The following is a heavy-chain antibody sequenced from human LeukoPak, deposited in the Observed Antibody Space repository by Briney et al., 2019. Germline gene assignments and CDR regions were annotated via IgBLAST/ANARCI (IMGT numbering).Heavy chain of an antibody. V-gene: IGHV4-4*07. CDR3: ARASEQRSWYGFYYYMDV. Sequence: KPSETLSLTCTVSGGSISSYYWSWIRQPAGKGLEWIGRIYTSGSTNYNPSLKSRVTMSVDTSKNQFSLKLSSVTAADTAVYYCARASEQRSWYGFYYYMDVWGKGTTVTVSS. CDR2: IYTSGST. CDR1: GGSISSYY. D-gene: IGHD6-13*01. J-gene: IGHJ6*03.